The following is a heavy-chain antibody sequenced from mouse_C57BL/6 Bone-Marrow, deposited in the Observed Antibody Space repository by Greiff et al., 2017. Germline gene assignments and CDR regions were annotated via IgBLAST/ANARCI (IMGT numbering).Heavy chain of an antibody. D-gene: IGHD2-4*01. CDR1: GYTFTNYW. J-gene: IGHJ4*01. Sequence: QVQLQQPGAELVKPGASVKLSCKASGYTFTNYWMHWVKQRPGQGLEWIGMMHPNGGSPDYNEKFKSEATRSVDKSSRTAYIELSSLTSEDSAVYYCARSYDYDDYTMDYWGQGTSVTVSS. V-gene: IGHV1-64*01. CDR2: MHPNGGSP. CDR3: ARSYDYDDYTMDY.